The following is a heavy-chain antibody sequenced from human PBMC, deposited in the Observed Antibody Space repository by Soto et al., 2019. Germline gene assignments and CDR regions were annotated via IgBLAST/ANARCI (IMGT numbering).Heavy chain of an antibody. V-gene: IGHV3-23*01. D-gene: IGHD3-22*01. CDR2: ISGSGSST. J-gene: IGHJ4*02. Sequence: GGSLRLSCAASGFTFSSYAMTWVRQAPGKGLEWVSVISGSGSSTHYADSVKGRSTIARDNSKNTLYLQMNSLRVEDTAVYYCAKEWVYDSSGWSFDYWGQGTLVTVSS. CDR1: GFTFSSYA. CDR3: AKEWVYDSSGWSFDY.